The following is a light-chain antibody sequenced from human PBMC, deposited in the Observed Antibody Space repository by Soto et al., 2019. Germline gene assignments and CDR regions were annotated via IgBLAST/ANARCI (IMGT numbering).Light chain of an antibody. J-gene: IGKJ1*01. CDR2: DAS. CDR1: ESDSRN. Sequence: VMTQSPVTLSVSPGERATLAYRASESDSRNFAWYQQKPGQAPRLLIYDASTRATGIPDRFSGGGSGTEFTLTISSLQSEDIATSYCQQYNSYSWTFAQGTK. CDR3: QQYNSYSWT. V-gene: IGKV3-15*01.